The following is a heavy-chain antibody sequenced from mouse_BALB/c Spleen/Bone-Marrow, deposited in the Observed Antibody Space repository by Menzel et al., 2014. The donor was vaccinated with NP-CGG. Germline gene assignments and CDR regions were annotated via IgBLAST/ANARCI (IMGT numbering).Heavy chain of an antibody. CDR1: GYTFTFYW. CDR2: INPSNGRT. J-gene: IGHJ3*01. V-gene: IGHV1S81*02. Sequence: VQLQQSGAELVKPGASVKLSCKASGYTFTFYWIHWVKQRPGQGLEWIGEINPSNGRTNYNEKFKNKATLTVDKSSSTAYMQLSSLTSEDSAVYFCARYCGPDGFAYWGQGTLVTVSA. CDR3: ARYCGPDGFAY.